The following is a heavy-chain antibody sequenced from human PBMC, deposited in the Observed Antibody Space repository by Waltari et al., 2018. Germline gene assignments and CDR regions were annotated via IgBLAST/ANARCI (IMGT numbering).Heavy chain of an antibody. V-gene: IGHV1-58*01. Sequence: QIQMVQSGPEVKKPGTSVKVSCKASGFRFRNSAVQWVRQVRGQRLEWIGGIDVANGNTNYAQKFQEIITIARDTSTRTAYMELSSLTSEDTAIYYCVAAGISGSYYAFDYWAQGALVTVSS. CDR3: VAAGISGSYYAFDY. D-gene: IGHD1-26*01. J-gene: IGHJ4*02. CDR1: GFRFRNSA. CDR2: IDVANGNT.